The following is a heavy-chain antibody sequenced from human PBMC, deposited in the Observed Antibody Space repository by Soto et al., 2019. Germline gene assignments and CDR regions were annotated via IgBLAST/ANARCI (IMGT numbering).Heavy chain of an antibody. J-gene: IGHJ4*02. CDR2: ISYSGST. V-gene: IGHV4-59*01. Sequence: PSETLSLTCTVSGGSISSYYWSWIRQPPGKGLEWIRYISYSGSTNYNPSLKCRVTISVDPSKNQFSLKLRSVTAADTAVYYCARSATYYYDSSGYFDYWGQGPLVTVSS. CDR3: ARSATYYYDSSGYFDY. D-gene: IGHD3-22*01. CDR1: GGSISSYY.